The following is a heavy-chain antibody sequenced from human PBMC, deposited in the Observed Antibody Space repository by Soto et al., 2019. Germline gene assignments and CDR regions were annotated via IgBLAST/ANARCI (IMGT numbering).Heavy chain of an antibody. V-gene: IGHV4-59*01. Sequence: QVRLQESGPGLVKPSETVSLTCTVSGGSISSYYWSWIRQPPGKGLEWIGYIYYSGSTNYNPSLKSRVTISVDTSKNQFSLKLSSVTAADTAVYYCARSYYYFAYYYYMDVCRKGTTVTVSS. D-gene: IGHD3-22*01. CDR1: GGSISSYY. CDR3: ARSYYYFAYYYYMDV. CDR2: IYYSGST. J-gene: IGHJ6*03.